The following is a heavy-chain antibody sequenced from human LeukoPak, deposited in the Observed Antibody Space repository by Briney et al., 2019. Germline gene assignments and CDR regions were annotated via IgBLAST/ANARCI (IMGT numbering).Heavy chain of an antibody. V-gene: IGHV2-5*01. CDR1: GFSLSTSGVG. J-gene: IGHJ5*02. CDR2: IYWNDDK. D-gene: IGHD6-19*01. Sequence: SGPTLVKPTQTLTLTCTFSGFSLSTSGVGVGWIRQPPGKALEWLALIYWNDDKRYSPSLKSRLTITKDTSKNQVVLTMTNMDPVDTATYYCAHTSDTWVAVAGFDPWGQGTLVTVSS. CDR3: AHTSDTWVAVAGFDP.